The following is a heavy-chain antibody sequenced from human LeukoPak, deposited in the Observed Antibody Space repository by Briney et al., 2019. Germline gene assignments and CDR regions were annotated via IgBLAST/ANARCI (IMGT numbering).Heavy chain of an antibody. Sequence: SETLSLTCAVYGGSFSGYYWSWTRQPPGKGLEWIGEINHSGSTNYNPSLKSRVTISVDTSKNQFSLKLSSVTAADTAVYYCARVSSIVVVTPLGAFDIWGQGTMVTVSS. D-gene: IGHD2-21*02. J-gene: IGHJ3*02. V-gene: IGHV4-34*01. CDR2: INHSGST. CDR3: ARVSSIVVVTPLGAFDI. CDR1: GGSFSGYY.